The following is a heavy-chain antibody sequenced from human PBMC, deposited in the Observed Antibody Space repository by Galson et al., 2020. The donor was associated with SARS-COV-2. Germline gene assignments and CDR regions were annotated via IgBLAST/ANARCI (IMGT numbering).Heavy chain of an antibody. CDR3: TRGSWGFAFDI. J-gene: IGHJ3*02. V-gene: IGHV6-1*01. D-gene: IGHD7-27*01. Sequence: SQTLSLTCAISGDSVSSDSAGWNWIRQSPSRGLEWLGRTYYRSKWYYDYAVSVKSRITINPDTSKNQFSLQLNSVSPEDTAVYYCTRGSWGFAFDIWGQETMVTVSS. CDR2: TYYRSKWYY. CDR1: GDSVSSDSAG.